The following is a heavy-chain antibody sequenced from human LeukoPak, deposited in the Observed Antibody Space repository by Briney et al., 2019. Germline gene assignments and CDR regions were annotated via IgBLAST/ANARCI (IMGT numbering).Heavy chain of an antibody. CDR1: GYTFTSYY. CDR3: ARDLGSGGSLDY. J-gene: IGHJ4*02. Sequence: ASMKVSCEASGYTFTSYYMHWVRQAPGQGLEWMGWINTDSGGTNYARKFQGRVTMTRDTSISTAYMELSRLTSDDTAVYYCARDLGSGGSLDYWGQGTLVTVSS. D-gene: IGHD1-26*01. CDR2: INTDSGGT. V-gene: IGHV1-2*02.